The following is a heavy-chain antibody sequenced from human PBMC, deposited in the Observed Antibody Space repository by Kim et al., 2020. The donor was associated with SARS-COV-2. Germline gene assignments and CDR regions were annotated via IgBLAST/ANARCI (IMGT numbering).Heavy chain of an antibody. J-gene: IGHJ4*02. D-gene: IGHD5-12*01. CDR1: GFTFSSYG. CDR2: ISYDGSNK. CDR3: AKDLGGYVGY. Sequence: GGSLRLSCAASGFTFSSYGMHWVRQAPCKGLEWVALISYDGSNKYYADSVKGRFTISRDNSKNTLYLQMNSLRAEDTAVYYCAKDLGGYVGYWGQGTLVT. V-gene: IGHV3-30*18.